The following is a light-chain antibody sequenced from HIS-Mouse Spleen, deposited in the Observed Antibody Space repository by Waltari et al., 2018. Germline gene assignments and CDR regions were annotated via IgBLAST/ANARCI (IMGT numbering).Light chain of an antibody. CDR3: SSYTSSSPYVV. Sequence: QSALTQPASVSGSPGQSITISCTGTSSDVGGYNYVSWYQQHPGKAPKLMIYEVSNRPYGVSNRFSGSKSGNTASLTISGLQAEDEADYYCSSYTSSSPYVVFGGGTKLTVL. V-gene: IGLV2-14*01. J-gene: IGLJ2*01. CDR2: EVS. CDR1: SSDVGGYNY.